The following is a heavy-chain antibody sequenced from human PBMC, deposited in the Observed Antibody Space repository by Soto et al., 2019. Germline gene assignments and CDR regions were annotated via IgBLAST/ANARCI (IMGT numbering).Heavy chain of an antibody. CDR3: SRGGHCTDGVCSALDY. CDR1: GGSISTYY. D-gene: IGHD2-8*01. CDR2: IYYGGSA. V-gene: IGHV4-59*08. J-gene: IGHJ4*02. Sequence: QVQLQQSGPGLVKPSETLSLTCTASGGSISTYYWSWIRQPPGQGLEWIGYIYYGGSANYNPSLESRVTISLDRSKEQFALRLNSVTAADTAVYYCSRGGHCTDGVCSALDYGGQGTLVTVSS.